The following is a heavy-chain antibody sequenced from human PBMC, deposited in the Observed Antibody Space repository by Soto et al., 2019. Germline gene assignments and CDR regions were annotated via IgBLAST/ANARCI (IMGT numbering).Heavy chain of an antibody. CDR1: GYTFTSYA. J-gene: IGHJ6*02. D-gene: IGHD1-26*01. Sequence: QVQLVQSGAEVKKPGASVKVSCKSSGYTFTSYAMYWVRQAPGQRLECMGWINAGNGHTKYSQNFQGRVTITRDASASTAYMELSSLRSEDTAVYYCARAFPSYPSGSYFGGYYYYCMDVWGQGTTVTVSS. CDR2: INAGNGHT. CDR3: ARAFPSYPSGSYFGGYYYYCMDV. V-gene: IGHV1-3*01.